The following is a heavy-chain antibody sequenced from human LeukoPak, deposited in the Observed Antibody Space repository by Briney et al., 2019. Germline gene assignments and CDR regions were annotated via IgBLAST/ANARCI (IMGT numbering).Heavy chain of an antibody. CDR2: ISYDGSNK. V-gene: IGHV3-30*04. CDR1: GFTFSSYA. J-gene: IGHJ4*02. Sequence: GRSLRLSCAASGFTFSSYAMHWVRQAPGKGLEWVAVISYDGSNKYYADSVKGRFTISRDNSKNTLYLQMNSLRAEDTAVYYCARGVRGSYLYYFDYWGQGTLVTVSS. D-gene: IGHD1-26*01. CDR3: ARGVRGSYLYYFDY.